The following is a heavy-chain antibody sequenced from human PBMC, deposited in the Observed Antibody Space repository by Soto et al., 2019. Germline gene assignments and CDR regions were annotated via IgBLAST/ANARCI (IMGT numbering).Heavy chain of an antibody. CDR3: AHRILRTVFGLVTTTAIYFDF. J-gene: IGHJ4*02. CDR2: IYWDDDK. V-gene: IGHV2-5*02. D-gene: IGHD3-3*01. CDR1: GFSLTTSGVG. Sequence: QITLNESGPTVVKPAETLTLTCTFPGFSLTTSGVGVGWIRQSPGKAPEWLALIYWDDDKRYSASLKSRLTITKDTSKNQVVLTMASVDPEDTATYYCAHRILRTVFGLVTTTAIYFDFWGQGTPVVVSS.